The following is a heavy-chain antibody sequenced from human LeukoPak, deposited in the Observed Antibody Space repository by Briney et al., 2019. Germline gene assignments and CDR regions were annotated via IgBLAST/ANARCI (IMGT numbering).Heavy chain of an antibody. Sequence: QPAGTLSLSCAASGFTFSGYDMNWVRQAPGKGLEWVSYISSSGSTIYYADPVKGRFIISRDNAKDSLYLQMNSLRAEDTAVYYCVRAAVACTRTDFDYWGQGTLVTVSS. CDR1: GFTFSGYD. D-gene: IGHD6-19*01. CDR2: ISSSGSTI. V-gene: IGHV3-48*03. J-gene: IGHJ4*02. CDR3: VRAAVACTRTDFDY.